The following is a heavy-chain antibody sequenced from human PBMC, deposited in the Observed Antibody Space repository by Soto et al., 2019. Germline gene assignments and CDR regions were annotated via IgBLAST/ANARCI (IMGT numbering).Heavy chain of an antibody. CDR1: GYTLTELS. Sequence: ASVKVSFKVSGYTLTELSMRWVRQAPGKGLEWMGGFDPEDGETIYAQKFQGRVTMTEDTSTDTAYMELSSLRSEDTAVYYCATAVAITMVRGVPYYYYGMDVWGQGTTVTVSS. V-gene: IGHV1-24*01. J-gene: IGHJ6*02. D-gene: IGHD3-10*01. CDR3: ATAVAITMVRGVPYYYYGMDV. CDR2: FDPEDGET.